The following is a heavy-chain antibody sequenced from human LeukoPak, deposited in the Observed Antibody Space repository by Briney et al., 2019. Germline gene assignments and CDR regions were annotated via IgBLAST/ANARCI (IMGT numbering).Heavy chain of an antibody. J-gene: IGHJ4*02. CDR3: ARSVPYGTTWYGRSDS. Sequence: GGSLRLSCTASGFPFYSYWMTWVRQTPGKGLEWVANIRHDGSTKYYVDSVKGRFTISRDNAMNSLYLQMDSLRVEDTAIYYCARSVPYGTTWYGRSDSWGQGTLVTVSS. CDR1: GFPFYSYW. V-gene: IGHV3-7*03. D-gene: IGHD6-13*01. CDR2: IRHDGSTK.